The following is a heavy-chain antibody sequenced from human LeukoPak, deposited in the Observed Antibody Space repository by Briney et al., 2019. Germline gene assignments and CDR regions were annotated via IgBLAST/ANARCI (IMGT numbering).Heavy chain of an antibody. D-gene: IGHD6-19*01. CDR1: GFTFGNYG. CDR3: AVAVVGGHDY. J-gene: IGHJ4*02. V-gene: IGHV3-23*01. Sequence: GGSLRLSCATSGFTFGNYGMSWVRQAPGKGLEWVSGLSSGGGTTYYADSVKGRFTISRDNSKNTLYLQMNSLRAEDTAVYYCAVAVVGGHDYWGQGTLVTVSS. CDR2: LSSGGGTT.